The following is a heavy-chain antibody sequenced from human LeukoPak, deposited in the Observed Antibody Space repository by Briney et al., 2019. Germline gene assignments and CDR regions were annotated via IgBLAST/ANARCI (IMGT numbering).Heavy chain of an antibody. CDR3: AKDTRPFYYDSSGFLDY. CDR1: GFTFSSYA. D-gene: IGHD3-22*01. CDR2: IRYDGSNK. Sequence: GGSLRLSCAASGFTFSSYAMHWVRQAPGKGLEWVAFIRYDGSNKYYADSVKGRFTISRDNSKNTLYLQMNSLRAEDTAVYYCAKDTRPFYYDSSGFLDYWGQGTLVTVSS. V-gene: IGHV3-30*02. J-gene: IGHJ4*02.